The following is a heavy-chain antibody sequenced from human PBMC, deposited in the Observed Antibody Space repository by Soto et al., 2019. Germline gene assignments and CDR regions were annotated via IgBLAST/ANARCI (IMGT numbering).Heavy chain of an antibody. V-gene: IGHV4-59*01. CDR3: ASPSPQRGSGFLFDY. CDR1: GGSISSYY. D-gene: IGHD3-10*01. J-gene: IGHJ4*02. Sequence: PSETLSLTCTVSGGSISSYYWSWIRQPPGKGLEWIGSFHNSGSIHYNPPFKSRATISVDTSKNQFSLKLSSVTAADTAVYYCASPSPQRGSGFLFDYWGQGTLVTVSS. CDR2: FHNSGSI.